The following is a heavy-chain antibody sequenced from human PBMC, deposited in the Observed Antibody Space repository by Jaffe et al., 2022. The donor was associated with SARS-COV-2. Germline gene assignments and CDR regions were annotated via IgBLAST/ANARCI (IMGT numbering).Heavy chain of an antibody. CDR1: GFTLSNYG. V-gene: IGHV3-48*02. CDR2: ISSSGITK. CDR3: ARDRQGWLDP. J-gene: IGHJ5*02. Sequence: EVQLVESGGGLVQPGGSLRLSCAASGFTLSNYGMNWVRQAPGKGLEWISFISSSGITKYYVDSVKGRFTISRDSAKNSLYLQMNSLRDDDTAVYYCARDRQGWLDPWGQGTLVTVSS.